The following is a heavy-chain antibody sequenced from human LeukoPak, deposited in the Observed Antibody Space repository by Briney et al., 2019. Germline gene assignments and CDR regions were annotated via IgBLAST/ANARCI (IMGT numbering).Heavy chain of an antibody. J-gene: IGHJ4*02. CDR2: IKSKTDGGTA. Sequence: SGGSLRLSCAASGFTFSNAWMSWVRQAPGKGREWVGRIKSKTDGGTADYAAPVKGRFTISRDDSKNTLYLQMNSLKTENTAVYYCTTIGYCSSTSCYKIDYWGQGTLVTVSS. D-gene: IGHD2-2*02. V-gene: IGHV3-15*01. CDR1: GFTFSNAW. CDR3: TTIGYCSSTSCYKIDY.